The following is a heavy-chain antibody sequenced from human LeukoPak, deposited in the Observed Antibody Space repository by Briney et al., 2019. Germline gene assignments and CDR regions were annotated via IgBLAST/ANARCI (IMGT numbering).Heavy chain of an antibody. V-gene: IGHV4-59*01. D-gene: IGHD3-9*01. J-gene: IGHJ4*02. Sequence: SETLSLTCTVSGGSISSYYWSWIRQPPGKGLEWIGYIYCSGSTNYNPSLKSRVTISVDTSKNQFSLKLSSVTAADTAVYYCASVNYDILTGYYFDYWGQGTLVTVSS. CDR3: ASVNYDILTGYYFDY. CDR2: IYCSGST. CDR1: GGSISSYY.